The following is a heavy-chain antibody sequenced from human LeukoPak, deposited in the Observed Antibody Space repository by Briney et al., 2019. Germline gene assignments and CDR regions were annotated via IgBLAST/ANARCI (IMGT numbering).Heavy chain of an antibody. CDR2: ISGDGGST. V-gene: IGHV3-23*01. CDR3: AKSHDYGDSPDY. J-gene: IGHJ4*02. CDR1: GFTFSTYA. Sequence: GGSLRLSCAASGFTFSTYAMNWVRQAPGMGLQWISRISGDGGSTYYADSVKGRFTISRDNSKNTLYLQMNSLRAEDTAVYYCAKSHDYGDSPDYWGQGTLVTVSS. D-gene: IGHD4-17*01.